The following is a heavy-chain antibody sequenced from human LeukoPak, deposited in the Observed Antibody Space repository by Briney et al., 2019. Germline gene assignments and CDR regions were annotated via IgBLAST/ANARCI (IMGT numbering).Heavy chain of an antibody. CDR2: IYYSGST. CDR1: GGSFSGYY. Sequence: PSETLSLTCAVYGGSFSGYYWSWIRQPPGKGLEWIGSIYYSGSTYYNPSLKSRVTISVDTSKNQFSLKLSSVTAADTAVYYCAISSGYFSYWGQGTLVTVSS. J-gene: IGHJ4*02. CDR3: AISSGYFSY. V-gene: IGHV4-34*01. D-gene: IGHD3-22*01.